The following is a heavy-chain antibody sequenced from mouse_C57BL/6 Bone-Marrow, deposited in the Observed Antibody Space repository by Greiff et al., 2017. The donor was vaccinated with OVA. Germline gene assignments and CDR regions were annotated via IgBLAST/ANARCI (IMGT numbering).Heavy chain of an antibody. V-gene: IGHV1-19*01. Sequence: EVQLQQSGPVLVKPGASVKMSCKASGYTFTDYYMNWVKQSHGKSLEWIGVINPYNGGTSYNQKFKGKATLTVDKSSSTAYMELNSLTSEDSAVYYCARGDTTVVAHYFDYWGQGTTLTVSS. J-gene: IGHJ2*01. CDR1: GYTFTDYY. CDR2: INPYNGGT. CDR3: ARGDTTVVAHYFDY. D-gene: IGHD1-1*01.